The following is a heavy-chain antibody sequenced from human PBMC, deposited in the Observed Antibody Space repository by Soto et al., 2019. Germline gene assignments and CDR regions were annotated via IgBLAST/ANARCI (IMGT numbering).Heavy chain of an antibody. CDR1: GGSISSGDYY. CDR3: ARVGSSIAVRPDY. V-gene: IGHV4-30-4*01. CDR2: IYYSGST. J-gene: IGHJ4*02. D-gene: IGHD6-19*01. Sequence: PSETMSLTCTVSGGSISSGDYYWSWIRQPPGKGLEWIGYIYYSGSTYYNPSLKSRVTISLDTSKNQFSLKLSSVTAADKAVYYCARVGSSIAVRPDYWGQGALVTVSS.